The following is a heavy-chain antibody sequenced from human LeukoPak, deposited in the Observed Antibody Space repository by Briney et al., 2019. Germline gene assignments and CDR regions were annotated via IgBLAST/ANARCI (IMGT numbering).Heavy chain of an antibody. CDR3: ARGGDSYYYYYMDV. V-gene: IGHV1-69*05. CDR1: GGTFSTYA. J-gene: IGHJ6*03. Sequence: ASVKVSCKASGGTFSTYAISWVRQAPGQGLEWMGGIIPIFGTANYAQKFQGRVTITTDGSTNTAYMELSSLRFEDTAVYYCARGGDSYYYYYMDVWGKGTTVTVSS. CDR2: IIPIFGTA.